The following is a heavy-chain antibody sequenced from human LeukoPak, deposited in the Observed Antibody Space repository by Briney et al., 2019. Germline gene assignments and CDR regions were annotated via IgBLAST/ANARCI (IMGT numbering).Heavy chain of an antibody. CDR1: GYSFTTYW. D-gene: IGHD3-10*01. Sequence: GESLKISCKGSGYSFTTYWIGWVRQMPGKGLEWMGIIYPGDSDTRYSPSFQGQATISADKSISTAYLQWSSLKASDTAMYYCARLAYYGSGPLHGMDVWGQGTTVTVSS. CDR2: IYPGDSDT. J-gene: IGHJ6*02. CDR3: ARLAYYGSGPLHGMDV. V-gene: IGHV5-51*01.